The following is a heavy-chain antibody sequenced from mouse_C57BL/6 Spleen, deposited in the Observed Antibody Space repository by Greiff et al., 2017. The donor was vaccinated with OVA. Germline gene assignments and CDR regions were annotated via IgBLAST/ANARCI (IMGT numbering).Heavy chain of an antibody. V-gene: IGHV2-2*01. CDR2: IWSGGST. CDR1: GFSLTSYG. J-gene: IGHJ4*01. CDR3: ARGDYYGSSDAMDY. D-gene: IGHD1-1*01. Sequence: VKLMESGPGLVQPSQSLSITCTVSGFSLTSYGVHWVRQSPGKGLEWLGVIWSGGSTDYNAAFISRLSISKDNSKSQVFFKMNSLQADDTAIYYCARGDYYGSSDAMDYWGQGTSVTVSS.